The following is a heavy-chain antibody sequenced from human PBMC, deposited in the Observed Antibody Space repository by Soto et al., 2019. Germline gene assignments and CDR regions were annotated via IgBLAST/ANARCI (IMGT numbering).Heavy chain of an antibody. CDR3: ARDIVVAGHPFDY. V-gene: IGHV1-3*01. CDR2: INAGNGNT. D-gene: IGHD6-19*01. Sequence: QVQLVQSGAEVKKPGASVKVSCKASGYTFTSYAMHWVRQAPGQRLEWMGWINAGNGNTKYSQKFQGRVTITRDTSASTAYMELSSLRSEDTAVYYCARDIVVAGHPFDYWGQGTLVTVSS. J-gene: IGHJ4*02. CDR1: GYTFTSYA.